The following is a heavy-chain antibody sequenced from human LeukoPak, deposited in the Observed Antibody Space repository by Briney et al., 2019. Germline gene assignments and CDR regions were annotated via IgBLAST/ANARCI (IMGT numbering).Heavy chain of an antibody. D-gene: IGHD6-19*01. CDR2: INPNSGGT. Sequence: ASVKVSCKASGYTFTGYYMHWVRQAPGQGLEWMGWINPNSGGTNYAQRFQGRVTMTRDTSISTAYMELSRLRSDDTAVYYCARRLTGYSSGWSVYFDYWGQGTLVTVSS. V-gene: IGHV1-2*02. J-gene: IGHJ4*02. CDR1: GYTFTGYY. CDR3: ARRLTGYSSGWSVYFDY.